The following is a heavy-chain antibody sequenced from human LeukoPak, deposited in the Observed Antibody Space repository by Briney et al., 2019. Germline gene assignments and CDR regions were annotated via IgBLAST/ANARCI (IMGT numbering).Heavy chain of an antibody. CDR1: GFSLSSGYY. Sequence: SETLSPPCAVSGFSLSSGYYWGLIRQPPGKGVGWIGSIYHSGSTYYNPSLKSRVTISVDTSKNQLSLKLSSVTAADTAVYYCARGGAATGNFDYWGQGTLVTVSS. V-gene: IGHV4-38-2*01. CDR2: IYHSGST. CDR3: ARGGAATGNFDY. D-gene: IGHD2-15*01. J-gene: IGHJ4*02.